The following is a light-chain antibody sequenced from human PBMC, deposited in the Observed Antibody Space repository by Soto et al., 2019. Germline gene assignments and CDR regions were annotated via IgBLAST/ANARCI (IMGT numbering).Light chain of an antibody. CDR3: CAYAGSYTLL. CDR1: SSDVGTYNS. Sequence: QSALTQPRSVSGSPRQSVTISCTGTSSDVGTYNSVSWYQQYPGKGPKLVLYDVTKRPSGVPDRFSGSKSGNTASLTISDLQIEDEADYHCCAYAGSYTLLFDGGTKVTVL. J-gene: IGLJ2*01. CDR2: DVT. V-gene: IGLV2-11*01.